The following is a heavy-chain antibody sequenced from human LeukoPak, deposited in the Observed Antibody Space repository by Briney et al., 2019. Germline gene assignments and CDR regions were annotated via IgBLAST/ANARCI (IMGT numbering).Heavy chain of an antibody. D-gene: IGHD3-16*02. V-gene: IGHV3-23*01. CDR3: AKSSPMITFGGVIAKNYYYYGMDV. J-gene: IGHJ6*02. CDR2: ISGSGGST. Sequence: VGSLRLSCAASGFTFSSYAMSWVRQAPGKGLEWVSAISGSGGSTYYADSVKGRFTISRDNSKNTLYLQMNSLRAEDTAVYYCAKSSPMITFGGVIAKNYYYYGMDVWGQGTTVTVSS. CDR1: GFTFSSYA.